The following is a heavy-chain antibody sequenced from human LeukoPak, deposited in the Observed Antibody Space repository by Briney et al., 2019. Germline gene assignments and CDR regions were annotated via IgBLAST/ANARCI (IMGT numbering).Heavy chain of an antibody. CDR3: ARGIVVVLAAYDY. J-gene: IGHJ4*01. CDR2: IYPGDSDT. V-gene: IGHV5-51*01. D-gene: IGHD2-2*01. CDR1: GYSFTSYW. Sequence: RGVSLKISCKGSGYSFTSYWIGWVRQMPGKGLEWVGIIYPGDSDTRYSPSFQGQVPISADKSLSTAYLQWSSLKASDTAMYYCARGIVVVLAAYDYWGHGALVTVSS.